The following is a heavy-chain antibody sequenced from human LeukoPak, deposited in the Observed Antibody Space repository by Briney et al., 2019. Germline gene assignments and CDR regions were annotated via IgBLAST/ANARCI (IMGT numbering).Heavy chain of an antibody. J-gene: IGHJ4*02. CDR3: ARGGSLLWFGELTYYFDY. Sequence: PSQTLSLTCTVSGGSISSGDYYWSWLRQPPGKGLEWIGYIYYSGSTYYNPSLKSRVTISVDTSKNQFSLKLSSVTAADTAVYYCARGGSLLWFGELTYYFDYWGQGTLVTVSS. V-gene: IGHV4-30-4*08. CDR2: IYYSGST. D-gene: IGHD3-10*01. CDR1: GGSISSGDYY.